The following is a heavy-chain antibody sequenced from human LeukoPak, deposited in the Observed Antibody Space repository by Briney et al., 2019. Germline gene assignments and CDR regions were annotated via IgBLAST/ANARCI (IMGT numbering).Heavy chain of an antibody. CDR1: GFTVSSNY. D-gene: IGHD3-10*01. CDR3: ARDLGCYGSGSYYNLGVCFDY. J-gene: IGHJ4*02. V-gene: IGHV3-66*01. Sequence: PRGSLRLSCAASGFTVSSNYMSWVRQAPGKGLEWVSVIYSGGSTYYADSVKGRFTISRDNSKNTLYLQMNSLRAEDTAVYYCARDLGCYGSGSYYNLGVCFDYWGQGTLVTVSS. CDR2: IYSGGST.